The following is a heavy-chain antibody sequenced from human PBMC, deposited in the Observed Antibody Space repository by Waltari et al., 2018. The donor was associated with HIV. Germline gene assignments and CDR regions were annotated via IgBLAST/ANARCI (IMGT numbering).Heavy chain of an antibody. D-gene: IGHD1-20*01. J-gene: IGHJ4*03. Sequence: QVQLAESGGGVVQPGRSLRLSCVASGFIFNTFGMHSVRQKPGKGLEWVAAIWYDGGNEYYADSVKGRFTISRDNSKNTLYLQMNSLRAEDTAVYYCARDWTITATTRVDFWGPGTLVTVSS. CDR2: IWYDGGNE. CDR1: GFIFNTFG. CDR3: ARDWTITATTRVDF. V-gene: IGHV3-33*01.